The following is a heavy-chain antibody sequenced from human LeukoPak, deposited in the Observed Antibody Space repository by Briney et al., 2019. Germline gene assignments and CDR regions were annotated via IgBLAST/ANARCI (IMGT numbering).Heavy chain of an antibody. CDR3: ARFRSPHATAMIVVVPAVSDY. CDR2: ISSSGSTI. J-gene: IGHJ4*02. V-gene: IGHV3-48*03. Sequence: PGGSLRLSCTASGFTFSSYEMNWVRQAPGKGLEWVSYISSSGSTIYYADPVKGRFTISRDNAKNSLYLQMNSLRAEDTAVYYCARFRSPHATAMIVVVPAVSDYWGQGTLVTVSS. D-gene: IGHD2-2*01. CDR1: GFTFSSYE.